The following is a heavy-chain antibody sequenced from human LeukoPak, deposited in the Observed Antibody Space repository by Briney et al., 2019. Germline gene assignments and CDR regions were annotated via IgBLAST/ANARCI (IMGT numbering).Heavy chain of an antibody. CDR2: MKQDGSGI. V-gene: IGHV3-7*01. CDR1: GFTFSSYW. J-gene: IGHJ4*02. Sequence: GGSLRLSCAASGFTFSSYWMSWVRQVPGKGLEWVATMKQDGSGIYYVDSVKGRFTISRDNAKNSLYLQMNSLRAEDTAVYYCARDGGTNGFIWCDYWGQGTQVTVSS. CDR3: ARDGGTNGFIWCDY. D-gene: IGHD1-1*01.